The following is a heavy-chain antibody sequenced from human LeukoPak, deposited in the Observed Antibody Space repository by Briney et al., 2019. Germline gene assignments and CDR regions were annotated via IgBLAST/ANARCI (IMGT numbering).Heavy chain of an antibody. Sequence: SETLSLTCSVSDYSISSGYYWGWIRQPPGKGLEWIGSIYHSGSTYYNPPLKSRVTISVDTSKNQFSLKLSSVTAADTAVYYCARCRGPYYFDYWGQGTLVTVSS. CDR2: IYHSGST. V-gene: IGHV4-38-2*02. CDR3: ARCRGPYYFDY. CDR1: DYSISSGYY. J-gene: IGHJ4*02. D-gene: IGHD3-10*01.